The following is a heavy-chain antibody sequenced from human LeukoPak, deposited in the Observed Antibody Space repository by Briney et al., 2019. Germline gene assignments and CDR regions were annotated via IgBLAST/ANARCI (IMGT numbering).Heavy chain of an antibody. CDR2: IIPIFGTA. Sequence: SVKVSCKASGGTFSSYAISWVRQAPGQGLEWMGGIIPIFGTANYAQKFQGRVTITADESTSTAYMELSSLRSEDTAVHYCAIESGCSSTSCYFPWFDPWGQGTLVTVSS. CDR1: GGTFSSYA. CDR3: AIESGCSSTSCYFPWFDP. V-gene: IGHV1-69*01. J-gene: IGHJ5*02. D-gene: IGHD2-2*01.